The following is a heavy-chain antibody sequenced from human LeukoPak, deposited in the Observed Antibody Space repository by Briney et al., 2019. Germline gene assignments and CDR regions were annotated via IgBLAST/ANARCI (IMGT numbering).Heavy chain of an antibody. J-gene: IGHJ1*01. D-gene: IGHD1-26*01. CDR1: GFTFSSYG. CDR3: AKDPYSGSFEYFQH. CDR2: ISHDGSKK. Sequence: QAGGSLRLSCAASGFTFSSYGMHWVRQAPGKGLEWVAVISHDGSKKYYADSVKGRFTISRDNSKNTLYLQMNSLRDEDTAVYYCAKDPYSGSFEYFQHWGQGTLVTVS. V-gene: IGHV3-30*18.